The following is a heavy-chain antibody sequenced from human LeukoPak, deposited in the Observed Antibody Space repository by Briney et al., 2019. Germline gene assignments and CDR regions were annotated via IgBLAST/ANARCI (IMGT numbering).Heavy chain of an antibody. CDR2: ISVSGTTT. J-gene: IGHJ4*02. Sequence: GGSLRLSCAASGFTFSNYEMNWVRQAPGKGLEWISYISVSGTTTYYADSVKGLFTISRDDDKNSLFLQMNSLRVEDAAIYYCARDKEWFGNFDYWGQGTLVTVSS. CDR3: ARDKEWFGNFDY. V-gene: IGHV3-48*03. CDR1: GFTFSNYE. D-gene: IGHD3-10*01.